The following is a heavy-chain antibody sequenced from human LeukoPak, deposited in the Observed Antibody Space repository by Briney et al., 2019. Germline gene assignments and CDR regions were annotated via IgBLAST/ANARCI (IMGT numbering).Heavy chain of an antibody. D-gene: IGHD2-15*01. J-gene: IGHJ4*02. V-gene: IGHV3-33*01. CDR3: ARVYCSGGSCLFDY. Sequence: GRSLRLSCVASGFTFSSYGMHWVRQAPGKGLERVAVIWYDGNNKYYAESVKGRFTISRDISKNTLYLQMSSLRVEDTAVYYCARVYCSGGSCLFDYWGQGTLVTVSS. CDR1: GFTFSSYG. CDR2: IWYDGNNK.